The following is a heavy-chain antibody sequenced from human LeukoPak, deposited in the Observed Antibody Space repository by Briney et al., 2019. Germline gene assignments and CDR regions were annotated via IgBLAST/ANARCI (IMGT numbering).Heavy chain of an antibody. CDR1: GFTFSIYS. CDR3: ARVSGRFDY. V-gene: IGHV3-48*01. J-gene: IGHJ4*02. CDR2: ISSGSSTI. D-gene: IGHD2-15*01. Sequence: PGGSLRLSCAASGFTFSIYSMNWVRQSPGMGLEWISYISSGSSTISYADSVKGRFTISRDNVNNSLYLQMNSLRAEDTAVYYCARVSGRFDYWGLGTLVTVSS.